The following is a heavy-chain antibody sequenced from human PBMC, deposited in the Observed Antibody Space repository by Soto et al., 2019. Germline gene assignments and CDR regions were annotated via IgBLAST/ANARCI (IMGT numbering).Heavy chain of an antibody. CDR2: IIPIFGTA. V-gene: IGHV1-69*13. D-gene: IGHD3-9*01. CDR3: ARGILTGYYRYFDY. CDR1: GGTFSSDG. Sequence: SVKGSCKSSGGTFSSDGIRWVLQAPGQGLEWMGGIIPIFGTANYAQKFQGRVTITADESTSTAYMELSSLRSEDTAVYYCARGILTGYYRYFDYWGQGTLVTVSS. J-gene: IGHJ4*02.